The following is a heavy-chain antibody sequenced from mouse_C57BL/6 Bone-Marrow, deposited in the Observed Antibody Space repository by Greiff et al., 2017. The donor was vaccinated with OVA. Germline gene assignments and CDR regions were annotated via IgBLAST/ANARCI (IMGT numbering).Heavy chain of an antibody. J-gene: IGHJ4*01. CDR3: DCPHHYAMDY. CDR1: GYTFTSYG. V-gene: IGHV1-81*01. CDR2: IYPRSGNT. Sequence: QVQLQQSGAELARPGASVKLSCKASGYTFTSYGISWVKQTTGQGLEWIGEIYPRSGNTYYNEKFKGKATLTADKSSSTAYMELRSLTSEDSAVSICDCPHHYAMDYWGQGTSVTVSS.